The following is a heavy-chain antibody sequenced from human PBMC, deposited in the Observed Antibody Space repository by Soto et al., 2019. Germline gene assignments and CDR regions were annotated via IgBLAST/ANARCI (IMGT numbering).Heavy chain of an antibody. V-gene: IGHV3-15*01. J-gene: IGHJ3*01. Sequence: EVQLVESGGDLVKPGGSLRLSCAASGFIFSNVWMNWVRQAPGKGLEWVGRIKSRSDGGATDLAAFVNGRFTISRDDSKDTLYLQMRSLKTEDTAVYDCITIDYGVLSGSGDDFDVWGQGTLVTVSS. CDR1: GFIFSNVW. CDR2: IKSRSDGGAT. D-gene: IGHD3-3*01. CDR3: ITIDYGVLSGSGDDFDV.